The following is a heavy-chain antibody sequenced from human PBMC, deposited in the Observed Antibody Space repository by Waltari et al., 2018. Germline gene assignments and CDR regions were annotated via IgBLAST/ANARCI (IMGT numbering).Heavy chain of an antibody. CDR1: GYTFTGYY. V-gene: IGHV1-2*02. CDR3: AQTHLYSSGLPDY. D-gene: IGHD6-19*01. J-gene: IGHJ4*02. Sequence: QVQLVQSGAEVKKPGASVKVSCKASGYTFTGYYMHWVRQAPGQGLEWRVWINPNSGGTNYAKKFQGRVTMTRDTSISTAYMELSRLRSDDTAVYYCAQTHLYSSGLPDYWGQGTLVTVSS. CDR2: INPNSGGT.